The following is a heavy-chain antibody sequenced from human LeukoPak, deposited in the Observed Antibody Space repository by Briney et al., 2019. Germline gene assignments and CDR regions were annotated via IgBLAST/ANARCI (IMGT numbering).Heavy chain of an antibody. CDR1: GFTFDDYT. CDR2: ISWDGGST. D-gene: IGHD3-22*01. J-gene: IGHJ1*01. CDR3: AKASVTYDSSGYYYGAAEYFQH. V-gene: IGHV3-43*01. Sequence: PGGSLRPSCAASGFTFDDYTMHWVRQAPGKGLEWVSLISWDGGSTYYADSVKGRFTISRDNSKNSLYLQMNSLRTEDTALYYCAKASVTYDSSGYYYGAAEYFQHWGQGTLVTVSS.